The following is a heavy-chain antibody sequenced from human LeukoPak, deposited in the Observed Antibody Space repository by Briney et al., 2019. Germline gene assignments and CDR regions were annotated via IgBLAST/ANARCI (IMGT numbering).Heavy chain of an antibody. CDR3: ASSSGVFNARVDY. J-gene: IGHJ4*02. V-gene: IGHV4-31*02. Sequence: GGSXXXGGYYWSWIRQHPGKGLEWIEYIYYSGSTYYNPSLKSRVTISVYTAKNQFSLKLSSVTAADTAVYYCASSSGVFNARVDYWGQGTLVTVSS. CDR2: IYYSGST. CDR1: GGSXXXGGYY. D-gene: IGHD3-10*01.